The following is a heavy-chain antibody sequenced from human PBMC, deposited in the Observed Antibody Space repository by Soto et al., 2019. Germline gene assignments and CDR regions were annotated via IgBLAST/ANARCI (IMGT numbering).Heavy chain of an antibody. CDR3: XXXXSXSSMRFDY. CDR1: GFTFSNAW. Sequence: EVQLVESGGGLVKPGGSLRLSCAASGFTFSNAWMTWVRQAPGKGLEWVGRVKSKTDGGTIDYAAPVKDRFTISRDDSKXXXXXXXXXXXXXXXXXXXXXXXXSXSSMRFDYWGQGTLVTVSS. J-gene: IGHJ4*02. D-gene: IGHD6-6*01. V-gene: IGHV3-15*01. CDR2: VKSKTDGGTI.